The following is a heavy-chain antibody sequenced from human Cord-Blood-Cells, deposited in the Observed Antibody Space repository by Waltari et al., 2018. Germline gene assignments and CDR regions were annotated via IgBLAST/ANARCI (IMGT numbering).Heavy chain of an antibody. CDR3: ARGPSGFWSGYYGSWWFDP. V-gene: IGHV4-34*01. CDR1: GGSFSGYY. Sequence: QVQLQQWGAGLLKPSETLSLTCAVYGGSFSGYYWSWIRQPPGQGLEWIGEINHSGSTNYNPSLKSRVTISVDTSKIQFSLKLSSVTAADTAVYYCARGPSGFWSGYYGSWWFDPWGQGTLVTVSS. D-gene: IGHD3-3*01. CDR2: INHSGST. J-gene: IGHJ5*02.